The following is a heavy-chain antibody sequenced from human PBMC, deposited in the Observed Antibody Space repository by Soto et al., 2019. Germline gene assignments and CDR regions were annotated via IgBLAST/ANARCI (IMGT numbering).Heavy chain of an antibody. J-gene: IGHJ4*02. Sequence: RWVRQATGEGLEGMGGLIVILGSTNYAQKFEGRVTITADEGSSTAYMEVSGLRSEDTAVYFCASGYYDSSGSLIAFWGQRTQVPGFS. V-gene: IGHV1-69*01. CDR3: ASGYYDSSGSLIAF. D-gene: IGHD3-22*01. CDR2: LIVILGST.